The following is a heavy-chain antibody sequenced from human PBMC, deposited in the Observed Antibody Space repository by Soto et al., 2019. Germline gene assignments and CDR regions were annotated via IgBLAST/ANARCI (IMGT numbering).Heavy chain of an antibody. V-gene: IGHV3-15*01. CDR1: GFTFSNAW. Sequence: PEGSLRLSCAASGFTFSNAWMSCVRRAPGKRLECVGRIKSKTDGGTTDYAAPVKGSLTLSRDDSKNTLYLQMTSLKTEDTAVYYCTTDPPTSPWGQGTLVTVSS. CDR2: IKSKTDGGTT. J-gene: IGHJ5*02. D-gene: IGHD2-2*01. CDR3: TTDPPTSP.